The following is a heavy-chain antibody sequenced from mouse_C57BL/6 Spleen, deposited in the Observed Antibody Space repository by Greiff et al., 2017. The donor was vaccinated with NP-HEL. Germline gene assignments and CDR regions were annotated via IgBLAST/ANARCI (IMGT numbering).Heavy chain of an antibody. V-gene: IGHV5-16*01. D-gene: IGHD2-4*01. CDR2: INYDGSST. J-gene: IGHJ4*01. Sequence: EVMLVESAGGLVQPGSSMKLSCTASGFTFSDYYMAWVRQVPEKGLEWVANINYDGSSTYYLDSLKSRFIISRDNAKNILYLQMSSLKSEDTATYYCARERDYDYMDYWGQGTSVTVSS. CDR1: GFTFSDYY. CDR3: ARERDYDYMDY.